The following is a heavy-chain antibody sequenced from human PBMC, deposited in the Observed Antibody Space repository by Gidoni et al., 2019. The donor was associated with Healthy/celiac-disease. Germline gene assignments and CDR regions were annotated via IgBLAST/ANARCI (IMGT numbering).Heavy chain of an antibody. V-gene: IGHV3-23*01. CDR2: ISGSGGST. Sequence: EVQLLESGGGLVQPGGSLRLSCAASGFTFSSYAMSWVRQAPGKGLEWVSAISGSGGSTYYADSVKGRFTISRDNSKNTLYLQMNSLRAEDTAVYYCAHTAIGYYYYYYGMDVWGQGTTVTVSS. CDR1: GFTFSSYA. J-gene: IGHJ6*02. D-gene: IGHD3-10*01. CDR3: AHTAIGYYYYYYGMDV.